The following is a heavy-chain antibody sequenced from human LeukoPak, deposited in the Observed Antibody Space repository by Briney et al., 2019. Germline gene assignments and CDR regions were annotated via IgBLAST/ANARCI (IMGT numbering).Heavy chain of an antibody. J-gene: IGHJ3*02. CDR2: IFHSGST. CDR1: GGSISGYY. Sequence: PSETLSLTCTVSGGSISGYYWGWIRQPPGKGLEWIGSIFHSGSTYYNPSLKSRVTISVDTSKNQFSLKLSSVTAADTAVYYCARANYYDTSGYSRGAFDIWGQGTMVTVSS. CDR3: ARANYYDTSGYSRGAFDI. V-gene: IGHV4-38-2*02. D-gene: IGHD3-22*01.